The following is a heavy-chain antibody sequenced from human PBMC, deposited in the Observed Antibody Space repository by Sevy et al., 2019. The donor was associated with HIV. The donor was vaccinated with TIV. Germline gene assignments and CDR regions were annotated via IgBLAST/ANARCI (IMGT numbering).Heavy chain of an antibody. Sequence: SETLSLTCTVSGGSITSLYWNWIRQPPGKGLEWIANIYYNGHINYNPSFKSRVTLSLDTSKNQFSLRRSSVTAADTAMYYCAGENAWGRGYSWGQGTLVTVSS. CDR3: AGENAWGRGYS. CDR2: IYYNGHI. CDR1: GGSITSLY. V-gene: IGHV4-59*08. J-gene: IGHJ4*02. D-gene: IGHD1-26*01.